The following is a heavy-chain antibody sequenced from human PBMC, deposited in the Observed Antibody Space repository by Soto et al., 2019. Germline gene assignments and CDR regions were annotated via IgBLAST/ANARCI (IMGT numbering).Heavy chain of an antibody. Sequence: ASVKVSCKASGYTFTSYGISWVRQAPGQGLEWMGWISAYNGNTNYAQKLQGRVTMTTDTSTSTAYMELRSLRSDDTAVYYCARVPWGCGGSCYCKDVWGQGTTVTVSS. D-gene: IGHD2-15*01. J-gene: IGHJ6*02. V-gene: IGHV1-18*01. CDR2: ISAYNGNT. CDR1: GYTFTSYG. CDR3: ARVPWGCGGSCYCKDV.